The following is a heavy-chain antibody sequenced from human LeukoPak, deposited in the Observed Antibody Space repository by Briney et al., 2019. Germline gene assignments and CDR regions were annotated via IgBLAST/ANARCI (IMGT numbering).Heavy chain of an antibody. V-gene: IGHV6-1*01. CDR1: GDSVSSNSGT. CDR2: TYYRSKWYN. Sequence: SQTLSLTCAISGDSVSSNSGTWNWIRQSPSRGPEWLGRTYYRSKWYNDYAVSVQSRITINPDTSENHLSLQLNSVTPEDTAVYYCARGYGYYFDYWGQGTLVTVSS. J-gene: IGHJ4*02. CDR3: ARGYGYYFDY. D-gene: IGHD5-18*01.